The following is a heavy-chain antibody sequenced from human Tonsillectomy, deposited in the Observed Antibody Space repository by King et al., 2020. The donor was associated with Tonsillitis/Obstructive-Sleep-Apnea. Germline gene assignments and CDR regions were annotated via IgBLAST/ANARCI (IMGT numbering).Heavy chain of an antibody. J-gene: IGHJ3*02. CDR3: AREALDAFDI. V-gene: IGHV4-59*01. Sequence: QLQESGPGLVKPSETLSLTCTVSGGSISSYYWSWIRQPPGKGLECIGYIYYSGSTKYNPSLKSRVTISVDTSKNQFSLKLSSVTAADTAVYYCAREALDAFDIWGQGTMVTVSS. CDR1: GGSISSYY. CDR2: IYYSGST.